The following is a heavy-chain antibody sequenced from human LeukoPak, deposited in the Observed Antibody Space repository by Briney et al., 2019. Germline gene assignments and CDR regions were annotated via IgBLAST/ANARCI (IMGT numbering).Heavy chain of an antibody. V-gene: IGHV4-38-2*02. D-gene: IGHD3-22*01. CDR1: GYSISSGCY. Sequence: SETLSLTCTVSGYSISSGCYWGWIRQPPGKGLEWIGIIYHSGRTDYNPSLKSRVTISEDTSKNQFSLKLSSVTAADTAVYYCARDRPHYYDSSGYNAFDIWGQGTMVTVSS. J-gene: IGHJ3*02. CDR3: ARDRPHYYDSSGYNAFDI. CDR2: IYHSGRT.